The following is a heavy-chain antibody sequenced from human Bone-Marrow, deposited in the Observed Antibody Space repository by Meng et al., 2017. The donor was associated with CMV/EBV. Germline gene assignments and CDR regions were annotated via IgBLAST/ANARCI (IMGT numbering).Heavy chain of an antibody. CDR1: GFAFSSYW. CDR3: ARYGVVAATDY. V-gene: IGHV3-7*01. D-gene: IGHD1-26*01. J-gene: IGHJ4*02. CDR2: IRPDGSEK. Sequence: LSLTCVASGFAFSSYWMAWVRQAPGKGLEWVANIRPDGSEKYYVDSVKGRFTISRDNAKNSLYLQLNSLRVEDAAVYYCARYGVVAATDYWGQGTLVTVSS.